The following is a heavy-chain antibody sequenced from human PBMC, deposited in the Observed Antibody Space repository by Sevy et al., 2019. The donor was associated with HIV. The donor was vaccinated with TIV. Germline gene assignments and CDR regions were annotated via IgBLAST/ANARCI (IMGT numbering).Heavy chain of an antibody. J-gene: IGHJ3*02. Sequence: GGSLRLSCAASGFTFSNAWMSWVRQAPGKGLEWVGRIKSKTDGGTTDYAAPVKGRFTISRDDSKNTLYLQMNSLKTEDTAVYYCTTGPLLPATAPKDAFDIWGQGTMVTVSS. D-gene: IGHD2-2*01. CDR2: IKSKTDGGTT. CDR3: TTGPLLPATAPKDAFDI. CDR1: GFTFSNAW. V-gene: IGHV3-15*01.